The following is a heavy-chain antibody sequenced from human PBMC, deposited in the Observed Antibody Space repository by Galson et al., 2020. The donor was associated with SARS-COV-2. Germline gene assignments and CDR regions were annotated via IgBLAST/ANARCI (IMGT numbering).Heavy chain of an antibody. D-gene: IGHD3-10*01. CDR1: GGSIRSSNW. CDR2: IYHSGST. V-gene: IGHV4-4*02. CDR3: ARLTYYYGWVDP. J-gene: IGHJ5*02. Sequence: SETLYLTCAVSGGSIRSSNWWSWVRQPPGKGLEWIGEIYHSGSTTYNPSLKSRVTISVDKSKNQVSLKRSSVTAADTAVYDCARLTYYYGWVDPWGQGTLVTVSS.